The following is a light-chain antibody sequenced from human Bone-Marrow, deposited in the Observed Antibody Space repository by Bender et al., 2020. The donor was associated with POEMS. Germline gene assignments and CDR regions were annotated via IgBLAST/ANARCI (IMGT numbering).Light chain of an antibody. CDR1: NSGIGSYNL. CDR3: CSYSPSDVI. V-gene: IGLV2-23*01. J-gene: IGLJ2*01. Sequence: QSALTQPASVSGPPGQSITISCTGTNSGIGSYNLVAWYQQHPGKAPKLVIFEATKRPLGVSNRFSGSKSGNTASLTISGLQADDEADYYCCSYSPSDVIFGGGTKLTVL. CDR2: EAT.